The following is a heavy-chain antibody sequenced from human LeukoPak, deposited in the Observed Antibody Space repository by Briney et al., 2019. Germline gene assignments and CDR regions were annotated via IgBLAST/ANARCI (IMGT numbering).Heavy chain of an antibody. J-gene: IGHJ4*02. CDR1: GGSISSNSYY. CDR3: ARVRLTGEPRGY. Sequence: PSETLSLTCTVSGGSISSNSYYWGWIRQPPGRGLEWIGNIYYSGSTYYNPSLKSRVTISVDTSKNHFSLKLSSVTAADTAVYYCARVRLTGEPRGYWGQGTLVTVSS. V-gene: IGHV4-39*02. D-gene: IGHD7-27*01. CDR2: IYYSGST.